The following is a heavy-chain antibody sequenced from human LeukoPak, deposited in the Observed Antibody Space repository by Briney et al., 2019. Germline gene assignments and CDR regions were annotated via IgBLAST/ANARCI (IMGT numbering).Heavy chain of an antibody. CDR2: ISYDGSNK. J-gene: IGHJ4*02. CDR1: GFTFSGYA. Sequence: GRSLRLSCAASGFTFSGYAMHWVRQAPGKGLEWVAVISYDGSNKYYADSVKGRFTTSRDNSKNTLYLQMNSLRAEDTAVYYCARDGGDDYGDYGDILVWDYWGQGTLVTVSS. D-gene: IGHD4-17*01. CDR3: ARDGGDDYGDYGDILVWDY. V-gene: IGHV3-30-3*01.